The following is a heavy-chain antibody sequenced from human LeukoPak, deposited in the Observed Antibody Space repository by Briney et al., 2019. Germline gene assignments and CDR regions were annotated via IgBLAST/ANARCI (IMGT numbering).Heavy chain of an antibody. J-gene: IGHJ4*02. V-gene: IGHV3-21*01. CDR2: ISSSSSYI. D-gene: IGHD6-19*01. Sequence: GGSLRLSCAASGFTFSSYSMNWVRQAPGKGLEWVSSISSSSSYIYYADSVKGRVTISRDNAKNSLYLQMNSLRAEDTAVYYCARASSGWHLFDYWGQGTLVTVSS. CDR3: ARASSGWHLFDY. CDR1: GFTFSSYS.